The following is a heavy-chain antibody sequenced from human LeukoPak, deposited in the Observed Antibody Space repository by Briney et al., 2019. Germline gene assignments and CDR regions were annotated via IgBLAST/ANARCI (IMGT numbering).Heavy chain of an antibody. CDR1: GFTFSSYA. D-gene: IGHD3-22*01. V-gene: IGHV3-23*01. Sequence: GGSLRLSCAASGFTFSSYAMSWVRQAPGKGLEWVSAISGSGDSTYYGDSVKGRFTISRDNSKNTLYLQMNSLKAEDTAAYYCATEDSSDYYSFDYWGQGTLVTVSS. CDR3: ATEDSSDYYSFDY. J-gene: IGHJ4*02. CDR2: ISGSGDST.